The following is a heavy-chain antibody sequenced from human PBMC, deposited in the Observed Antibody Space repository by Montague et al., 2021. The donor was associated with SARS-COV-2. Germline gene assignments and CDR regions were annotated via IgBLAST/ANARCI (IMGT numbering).Heavy chain of an antibody. CDR2: ISHSADT. D-gene: IGHD6-13*01. V-gene: IGHV4-34*01. CDR3: TRVRQQLVRTYYLDY. Sequence: SETLSLTCAVYRGSFSDYYWTWIRQSPERGLEWIGEISHSADTNYNPSLKSRVSMSMDTSNNQFSLRLDSVTAADTAVYYCTRVRQQLVRTYYLDYWGQGTLVTVSS. CDR1: RGSFSDYY. J-gene: IGHJ4*02.